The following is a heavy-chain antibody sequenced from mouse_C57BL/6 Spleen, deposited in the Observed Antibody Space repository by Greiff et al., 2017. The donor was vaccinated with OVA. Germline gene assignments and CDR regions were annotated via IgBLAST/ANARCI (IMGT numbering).Heavy chain of an antibody. Sequence: QVQLQQSGAELVKPGASVKISCKASGYAFSSYWMNWVKQRPGKGLEWIGQIYPGDGDTNYNGKFKGKATLTADKSSSTAYMQLSSLTSEDSAVYFCAREGFTTVVAPCWYFDVWGTGTTVTVSS. D-gene: IGHD1-1*01. CDR3: AREGFTTVVAPCWYFDV. CDR1: GYAFSSYW. V-gene: IGHV1-80*01. J-gene: IGHJ1*03. CDR2: IYPGDGDT.